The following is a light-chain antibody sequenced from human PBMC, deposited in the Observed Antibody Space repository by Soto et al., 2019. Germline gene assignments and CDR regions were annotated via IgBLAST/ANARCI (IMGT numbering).Light chain of an antibody. CDR1: SSDVGGYNY. Sequence: QSALTQPASVSGSPGQSITISCTGTSSDVGGYNYVSWYQQHPGKAPKLMIYDVSNRPSGVSNRFSGSKSGITASLTISGLQAEDEADYYCSSYTSSSTLIVFGTGTKLTVL. J-gene: IGLJ1*01. CDR2: DVS. CDR3: SSYTSSSTLIV. V-gene: IGLV2-14*01.